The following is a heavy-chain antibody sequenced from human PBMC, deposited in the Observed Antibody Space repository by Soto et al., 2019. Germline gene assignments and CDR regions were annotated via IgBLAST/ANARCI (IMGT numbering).Heavy chain of an antibody. CDR2: IIPILGIA. J-gene: IGHJ5*01. V-gene: IGHV1-69*02. CDR1: GGTFSSYT. CDR3: ARGWMMEGYNPFDS. Sequence: QVQLVQSGAEVKKPGSSVKVSCKASGGTFSSYTISWVRQAPGQGLEWMGRIIPILGIANYAQKFQGRVTIAADKSTSTAYMELSSLRSEDTAVYYCARGWMMEGYNPFDSWGQGTLVTVSS. D-gene: IGHD1-1*01.